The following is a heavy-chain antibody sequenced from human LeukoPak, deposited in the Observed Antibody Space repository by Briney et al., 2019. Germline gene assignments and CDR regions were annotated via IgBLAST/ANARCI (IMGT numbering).Heavy chain of an antibody. J-gene: IGHJ4*02. D-gene: IGHD3-22*01. CDR3: ATNYYDSSGHYSSRYYFDY. CDR1: GFTFGSYG. Sequence: SGRSLRLSCAASGFTFGSYGMHWVRQAPGKGLEWVAVIWYDGSNKYYADSVKGRFTISRDNSKNTLYLQMNSLRAEDTAVYYCATNYYDSSGHYSSRYYFDYWGQGTLVTVSS. V-gene: IGHV3-33*01. CDR2: IWYDGSNK.